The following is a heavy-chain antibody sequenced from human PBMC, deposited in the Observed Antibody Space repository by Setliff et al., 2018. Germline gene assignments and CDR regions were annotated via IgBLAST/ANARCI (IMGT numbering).Heavy chain of an antibody. J-gene: IGHJ4*02. D-gene: IGHD3-10*01. V-gene: IGHV1-24*01. Sequence: RASVKVSCKVSGYTLTELSMHWVRQAPGKGLEWMGGFDPEDGETIYAQKFQGRVTMTEDTSTDTAYMELSSLRSEDTAVYYCATDGVITMVRGVIITESLFDFDYWGQGTLVTVSS. CDR2: FDPEDGET. CDR1: GYTLTELS. CDR3: ATDGVITMVRGVIITESLFDFDY.